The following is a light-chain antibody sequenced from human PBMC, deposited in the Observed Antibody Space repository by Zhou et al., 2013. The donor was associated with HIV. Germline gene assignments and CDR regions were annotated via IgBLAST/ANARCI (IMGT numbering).Light chain of an antibody. Sequence: DIQMTQSPSSLSASVGDRVTITCRASQDIRSALGWFQQKPGQAPKRLIYAASSLQSGVPSRFSGSGSGTEFTLTISSLQPEDSATYYCLQYNSYPWTFGQGTKVEIK. J-gene: IGKJ1*01. CDR2: AAS. CDR1: QDIRSA. V-gene: IGKV1-17*01. CDR3: LQYNSYPWT.